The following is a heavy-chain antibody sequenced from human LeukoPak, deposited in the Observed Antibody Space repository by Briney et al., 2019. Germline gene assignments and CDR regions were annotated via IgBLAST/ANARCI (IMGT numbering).Heavy chain of an antibody. D-gene: IGHD1-26*01. J-gene: IGHJ4*02. CDR3: ARDRRYSGSSFDY. CDR2: INPSGGST. CDR1: GGTFSSYA. Sequence: ASVKVSCKASGGTFSSYAISWVRQAPGQGLEWMGIINPSGGSTSYAQKFQGRVTMTRDTSTSTVYMELSSLRSEDTAVYYCARDRRYSGSSFDYWGQGTLVTVSS. V-gene: IGHV1-46*01.